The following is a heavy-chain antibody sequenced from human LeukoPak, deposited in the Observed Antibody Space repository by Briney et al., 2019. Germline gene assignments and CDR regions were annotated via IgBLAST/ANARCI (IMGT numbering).Heavy chain of an antibody. D-gene: IGHD3-10*01. CDR3: AREGLWFGEFEYNWFDP. CDR1: GFSFSSYW. Sequence: PGGSLRLSCAASGFSFSSYWMLWVRQAPGKGLEWVANIKQDGSEKYYVDSVKGRFTISRDNAKNSLYLQMNSLRAEDTAVYYCAREGLWFGEFEYNWFDPWGQGTLVTVSS. CDR2: IKQDGSEK. V-gene: IGHV3-7*01. J-gene: IGHJ5*02.